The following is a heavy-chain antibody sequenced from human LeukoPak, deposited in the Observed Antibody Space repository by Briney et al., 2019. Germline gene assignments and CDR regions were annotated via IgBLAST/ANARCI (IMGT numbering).Heavy chain of an antibody. V-gene: IGHV4-59*08. Sequence: PSETLSLTCTLSGGSISSDYWSWIRQPPGKGLEWIGYIYYSGSTNYNPSLKSRVTISVDTSKNQFSLKLSSVTAADTAVYYCAKQAYCSGTSCSPFDYWGQGTLVTVSS. CDR2: IYYSGST. CDR1: GGSISSDY. CDR3: AKQAYCSGTSCSPFDY. J-gene: IGHJ4*02. D-gene: IGHD2-2*01.